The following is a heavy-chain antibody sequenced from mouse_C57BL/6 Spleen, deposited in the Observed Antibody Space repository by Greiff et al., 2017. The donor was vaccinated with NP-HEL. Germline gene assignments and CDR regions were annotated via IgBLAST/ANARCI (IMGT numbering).Heavy chain of an antibody. V-gene: IGHV1-59*01. D-gene: IGHD1-1*01. Sequence: VQLQQPGAELVRPGTSVKLSCKASGYTFTSYWMHWVKQRPGQGLEWIGVIDPSDSYTNYNQKFKGKATLTVDTSSSTAYMQLSSLTSEDSAVYYCARETVVATGYFDYWGQGTTLTVSS. CDR1: GYTFTSYW. CDR2: IDPSDSYT. CDR3: ARETVVATGYFDY. J-gene: IGHJ2*01.